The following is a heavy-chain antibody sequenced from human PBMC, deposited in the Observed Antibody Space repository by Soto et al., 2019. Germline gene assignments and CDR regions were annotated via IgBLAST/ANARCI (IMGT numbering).Heavy chain of an antibody. Sequence: SETLSLTCTVSGGSISSYYRSWIRQPPGKGLEWIGYIYYSGSTNYNPSLKSRVTISVDTSKNQFSLKLSSVTAADTAVYYCARLYSSPLTRCFDYWGQGTLVTVS. CDR2: IYYSGST. CDR1: GGSISSYY. V-gene: IGHV4-59*08. J-gene: IGHJ4*02. D-gene: IGHD6-13*01. CDR3: ARLYSSPLTRCFDY.